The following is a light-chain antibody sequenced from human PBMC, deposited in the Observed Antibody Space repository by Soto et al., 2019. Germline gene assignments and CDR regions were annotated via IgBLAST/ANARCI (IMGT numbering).Light chain of an antibody. V-gene: IGKV1-39*01. CDR1: QSISSY. CDR2: AAS. CDR3: QQSYSTPLT. J-gene: IGKJ4*01. Sequence: DIQMTQSPSSLSASVVDRVTITCRASQSISSYLNWYPQKPGKAPKPLIYAASSLQSGVPSRFSGSGSGTDFTLTISSLQPEDFATYYCQQSYSTPLTFGGGTKVEIK.